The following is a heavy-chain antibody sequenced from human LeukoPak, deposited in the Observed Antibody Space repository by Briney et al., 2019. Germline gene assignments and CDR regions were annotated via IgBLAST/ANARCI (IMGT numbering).Heavy chain of an antibody. CDR2: IYSGGDT. J-gene: IGHJ4*02. CDR3: ARSNCNSCYLGVWYYFDY. Sequence: PGGSLRLSCAASGLTVSNNYMSWVRQVPGEGLEWVSVIYSGGDTYYTDSVKGRFTISRDNSKNTLHLQMNSLRVEDTAVYYCARSNCNSCYLGVWYYFDYWGQGTLVTVSS. V-gene: IGHV3-66*01. CDR1: GLTVSNNY. D-gene: IGHD1/OR15-1a*01.